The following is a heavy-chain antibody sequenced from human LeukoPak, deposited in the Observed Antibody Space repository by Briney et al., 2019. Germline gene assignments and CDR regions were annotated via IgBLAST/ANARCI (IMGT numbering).Heavy chain of an antibody. CDR3: AREVRFLEWSYAYFDY. CDR1: GGTFSSYA. V-gene: IGHV1-69*05. J-gene: IGHJ4*02. D-gene: IGHD3-3*01. CDR2: IIPIFGTA. Sequence: ASAKVSCKASGGTFSSYAISWVRQAPGQGLEWMGGIIPIFGTANYAQKFQGRVTITTDESTSTAYMELSSLRSEDTAVYYCAREVRFLEWSYAYFDYWGQGTLVTVSS.